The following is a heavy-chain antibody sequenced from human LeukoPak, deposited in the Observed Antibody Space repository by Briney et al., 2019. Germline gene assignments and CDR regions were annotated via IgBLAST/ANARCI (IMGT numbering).Heavy chain of an antibody. J-gene: IGHJ4*02. CDR1: GGSISSYY. D-gene: IGHD5-18*01. V-gene: IGHV4-59*01. Sequence: SETLSLTCTVSGGSISSYYWSWIRQPPGKGLEWIGYIYYSGSTNYNPSLKSRVTISVDTSKNQFSRKLSSVTAADTAVYYCARDRDAAMVWGVFDYWGQGTLVTVSS. CDR3: ARDRDAAMVWGVFDY. CDR2: IYYSGST.